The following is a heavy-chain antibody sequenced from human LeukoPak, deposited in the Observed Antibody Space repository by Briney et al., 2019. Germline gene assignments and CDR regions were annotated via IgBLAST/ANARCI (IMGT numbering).Heavy chain of an antibody. V-gene: IGHV4-4*07. CDR2: IYSSGST. D-gene: IGHD3-10*01. Sequence: SETLSLTCTVSGGSISSYYWSWIRQPAGKGLERIGRIYSSGSTNYNPSLRSRVTMAVDTSKNQFSLKLRSVTAADTASYYCARERYESGSYYKGYFDNWGQGTLVTVSS. CDR3: ARERYESGSYYKGYFDN. CDR1: GGSISSYY. J-gene: IGHJ4*02.